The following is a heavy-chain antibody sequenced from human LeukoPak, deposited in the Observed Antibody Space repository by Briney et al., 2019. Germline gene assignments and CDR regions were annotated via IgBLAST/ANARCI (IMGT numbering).Heavy chain of an antibody. CDR3: ARDLSSSWYSLAY. V-gene: IGHV3-20*04. CDR2: INWDGGAT. CDR1: GLAIADHG. J-gene: IGHJ4*02. D-gene: IGHD6-13*01. Sequence: PGGSLRLPCAASGLAIADHGMSWVRHVPGRGLEWVSGINWDGGATSYAVSVEGRFTISRDNARNFLYLQMNSLRDEDTAMYFCARDLSSSWYSLAYWGQGTQVTVSS.